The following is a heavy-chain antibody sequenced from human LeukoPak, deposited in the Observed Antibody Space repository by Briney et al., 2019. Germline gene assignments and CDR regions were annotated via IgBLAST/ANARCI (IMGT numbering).Heavy chain of an antibody. CDR3: AKEPYYYDSTGYKAYYFDY. Sequence: GGSLRLSCAASGFTFSSYAMSWVRQAPGKGLEWVSAISGSGGSTYYADSVKGRFTISRDISKNTLYLQMNSLRAEDTAVYYCAKEPYYYDSTGYKAYYFDYWGQGTLVTVSS. J-gene: IGHJ4*02. CDR2: ISGSGGST. V-gene: IGHV3-23*01. CDR1: GFTFSSYA. D-gene: IGHD3-22*01.